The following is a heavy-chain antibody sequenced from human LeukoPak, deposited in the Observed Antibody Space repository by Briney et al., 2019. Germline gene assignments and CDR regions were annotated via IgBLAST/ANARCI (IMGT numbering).Heavy chain of an antibody. CDR1: SGSISNYY. D-gene: IGHD2-15*01. J-gene: IGHJ4*02. CDR2: IHYSGST. CDR3: AGSSGYCSGGSCYLDY. Sequence: SETLSLTCGVSSGSISNYYWSWIRQPPRKGLEWIACIHYSGSTHYNPSLRSRATISVDTSKNQLSLKLSSVTAADTAVYYCAGSSGYCSGGSCYLDYWGQGTLVTVSS. V-gene: IGHV4-59*08.